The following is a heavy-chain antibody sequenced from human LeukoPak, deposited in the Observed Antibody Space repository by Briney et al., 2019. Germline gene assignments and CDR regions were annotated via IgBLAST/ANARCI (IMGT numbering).Heavy chain of an antibody. Sequence: PGGSLRLSCAASGFTFSSYAMSWVRQAPGKGLEWVSTISGSGGSTYYADSVKGRFTISRDNSKNTLYLQMNILRAEDTAIYYCAKLTTWLQQHCFDYWGQGTLVTVSS. J-gene: IGHJ4*02. CDR3: AKLTTWLQQHCFDY. CDR2: ISGSGGST. CDR1: GFTFSSYA. V-gene: IGHV3-23*01. D-gene: IGHD5-24*01.